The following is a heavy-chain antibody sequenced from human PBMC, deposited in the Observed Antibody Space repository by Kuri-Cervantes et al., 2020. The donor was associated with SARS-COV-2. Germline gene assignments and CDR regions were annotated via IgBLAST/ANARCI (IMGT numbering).Heavy chain of an antibody. J-gene: IGHJ6*04. D-gene: IGHD5-24*01. CDR3: AXXXGIDGDV. CDR2: XNPNSGGT. V-gene: IGHV1-2*02. CDR1: GYTFTGYY. Sequence: ALVKVSCKASGYTFTGYYMNWVRQAPGQGLEWMGWXNPNSGGTNYAQKFQGRVTMTRDTSISTAYMELSRLRSDDTAVYYCAXXXGIDGDVWGKGTTVTVSS.